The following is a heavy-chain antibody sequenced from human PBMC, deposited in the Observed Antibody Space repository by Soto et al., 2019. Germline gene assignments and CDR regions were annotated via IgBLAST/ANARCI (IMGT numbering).Heavy chain of an antibody. CDR2: IYSGGAT. D-gene: IGHD1-1*01. Sequence: EVQLVKSGGGLVQPGGSLRLSCAASGFTVSNNYMRWGRQAPGKGLEWVSLIYSGGATYYADSVKGRFTISRDNTKNTMYRQINSLRADDTAVYYWARDGTDNRVGGQGILVTVSS. V-gene: IGHV3-66*01. CDR1: GFTVSNNY. CDR3: ARDGTDNRV. J-gene: IGHJ4*02.